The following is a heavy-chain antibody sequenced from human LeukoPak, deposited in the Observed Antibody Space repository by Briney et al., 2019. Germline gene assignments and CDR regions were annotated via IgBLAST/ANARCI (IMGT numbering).Heavy chain of an antibody. CDR2: YSDCCGRT. J-gene: IGHJ5*02. CDR3: AEMGCSSTSCYSWFDP. V-gene: IGHV3-23*01. Sequence: GSLRLPCSASGFNFHSYAMSWVRQAPGEGLEWVSVYSDCCGRTNYPDSLKGRVTISRDNSKYTLYLQMNSLRAEDTAVYEGAEMGCSSTSCYSWFDPWGQGTLVTVSS. CDR1: GFNFHSYA. D-gene: IGHD2-2*02.